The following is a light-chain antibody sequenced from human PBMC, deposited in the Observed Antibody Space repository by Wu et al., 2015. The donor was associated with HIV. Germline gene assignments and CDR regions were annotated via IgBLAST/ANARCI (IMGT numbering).Light chain of an antibody. V-gene: IGKV1-5*03. Sequence: ASVRDXSHHHLRASQSINNWLAWYQRKNQGKPLTLLIYTTSNLESGVPSRFSGSGSGTEYTLTISSLQPDDVATYYCQHYRTYPWTFGQGTKVELK. J-gene: IGKJ1*01. CDR1: QSINNW. CDR3: QHYRTYPWT. CDR2: TTS.